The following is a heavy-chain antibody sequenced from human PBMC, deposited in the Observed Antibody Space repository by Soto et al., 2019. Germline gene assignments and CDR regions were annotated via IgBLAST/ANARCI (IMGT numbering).Heavy chain of an antibody. D-gene: IGHD6-13*01. CDR1: GFTFSSYA. Sequence: QVRLVESGGGVVQPGRSLRLSCAASGFTFSSYAMHWVRQAPGKGLEWVAVISYDGSNKYYADSVKGRFTISRDNSKNTLYLQMNSLRAEDTAVYYCAKCRPNSSSWYWNYYYGMDVWGQVTTVTVSS. CDR3: AKCRPNSSSWYWNYYYGMDV. V-gene: IGHV3-30-3*02. J-gene: IGHJ6*02. CDR2: ISYDGSNK.